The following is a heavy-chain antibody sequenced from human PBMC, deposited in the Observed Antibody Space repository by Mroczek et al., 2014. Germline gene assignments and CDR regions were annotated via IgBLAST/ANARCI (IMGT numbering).Heavy chain of an antibody. J-gene: IGHJ4*02. CDR3: ARVVIIAAAGTGAEIDY. Sequence: QVQLQQSGAEVKKPGASVKVSCKASGYTFTSYGISWVRQAPGQGLEWMGWISAYNGNTNYAQKLQGRVTMTTDTSTSTAYMELRSLRSDDTAVYYCARVVIIAAAGTGAEIDYWGQGTPGHRLL. CDR2: ISAYNGNT. V-gene: IGHV1-18*01. D-gene: IGHD6-13*01. CDR1: GYTFTSYG.